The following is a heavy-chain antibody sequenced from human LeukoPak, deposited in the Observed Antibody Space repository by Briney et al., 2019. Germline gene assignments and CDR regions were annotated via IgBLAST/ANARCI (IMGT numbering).Heavy chain of an antibody. CDR2: ISWNSGSM. CDR1: GFTCDDYA. D-gene: IGHD1-26*01. J-gene: IGHJ4*02. Sequence: QPGRSLRLSCVASGFTCDDYAMHWVRQAPGKGLEWVSGISWNSGSMGYADSVKGRFTISRDNAKNSLYLQMNSLRAEDTALYYCAKDMGYSGNYRTPDYWGQGTLVTVSS. CDR3: AKDMGYSGNYRTPDY. V-gene: IGHV3-9*01.